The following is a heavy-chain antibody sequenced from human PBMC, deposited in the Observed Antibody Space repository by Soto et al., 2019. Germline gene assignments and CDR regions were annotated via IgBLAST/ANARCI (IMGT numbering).Heavy chain of an antibody. Sequence: GGSLRLSCAAPGFTFFNYAMSWVRQAPGKWLEWVSGISGMSIVTNYADAVKGRFTTSIDNTKNTMYLQMKSLRAEDAAVYYCAKGSAYDFSQNPYCYYGMDVWGQGATVTVSS. D-gene: IGHD6-25*01. CDR1: GFTFFNYA. CDR3: AKGSAYDFSQNPYCYYGMDV. V-gene: IGHV3-23*01. CDR2: ISGMSIVT. J-gene: IGHJ6*02.